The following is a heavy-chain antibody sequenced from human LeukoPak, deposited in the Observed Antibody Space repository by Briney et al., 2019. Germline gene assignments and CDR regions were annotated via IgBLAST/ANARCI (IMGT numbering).Heavy chain of an antibody. D-gene: IGHD6-13*01. V-gene: IGHV4-59*11. J-gene: IGHJ4*02. Sequence: SETLSLTCTVSGGSINSHYWSWIRQPPGKGLEWIGYVFYPGSTNYNPSLKSRVTMSLDTSRDQFSLRLTSVTAADTGIYYCASRPADSTWYGVFDYWSQGTLVTVSS. CDR1: GGSINSHY. CDR3: ASRPADSTWYGVFDY. CDR2: VFYPGST.